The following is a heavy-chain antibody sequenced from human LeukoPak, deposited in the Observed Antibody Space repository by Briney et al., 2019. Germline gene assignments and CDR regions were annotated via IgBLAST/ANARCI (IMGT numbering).Heavy chain of an antibody. J-gene: IGHJ4*02. Sequence: SETLSLTCAVYGGSFSGYYWSWIRQPPGEGLEWIGEINHSGSTNYNPSLKSRVTISVDTSKNQFSLKLSSVTAADTAVYYCARVRYGGNPDFDYWGQGTLVTVSS. CDR3: ARVRYGGNPDFDY. CDR1: GGSFSGYY. CDR2: INHSGST. V-gene: IGHV4-34*01. D-gene: IGHD4-23*01.